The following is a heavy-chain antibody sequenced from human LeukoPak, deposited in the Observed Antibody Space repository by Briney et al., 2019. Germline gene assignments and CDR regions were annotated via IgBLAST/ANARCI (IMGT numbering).Heavy chain of an antibody. J-gene: IGHJ4*02. CDR1: GGSFSGYY. Sequence: PSETLSLTCAVYGGSFSGYYWSWIRQPPGKGLEWIGEINHSGSTNYNPSLKSRVTISVDTSKNQFSLKLSSVTAADTAVYYCARYYDSSGYYRYYFDYWGQGTLVTVSS. V-gene: IGHV4-34*01. D-gene: IGHD3-22*01. CDR3: ARYYDSSGYYRYYFDY. CDR2: INHSGST.